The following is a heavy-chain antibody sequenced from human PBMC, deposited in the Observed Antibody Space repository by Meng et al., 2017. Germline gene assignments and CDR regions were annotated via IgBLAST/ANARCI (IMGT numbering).Heavy chain of an antibody. Sequence: GGSLRLSCAASGFTFSSYAMSWVRQVPGKGMEWVSAINGSGGSTYYADSVKGRFTISRDNSKNTLYLQMNSLRAEDTAVYYCAKDRYYYDRSGYYDLDYWGQGTLVTVSS. J-gene: IGHJ4*02. CDR3: AKDRYYYDRSGYYDLDY. CDR2: INGSGGST. CDR1: GFTFSSYA. V-gene: IGHV3-23*01. D-gene: IGHD3-22*01.